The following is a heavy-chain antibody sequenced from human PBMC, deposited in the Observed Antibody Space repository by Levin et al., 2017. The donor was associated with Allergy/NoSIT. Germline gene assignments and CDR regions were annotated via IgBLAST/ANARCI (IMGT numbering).Heavy chain of an antibody. CDR1: GYTFISYD. Sequence: ASVKVSCKASGYTFISYDIIWVRQATEQGLEWMGWIDPRSGKTGYAQKFQGRVTMSTSSSVSAAYMELSSLRSEDTAVYYCARAAISGTTSFYHYYHGMDVWGQGTTVTVS. CDR2: IDPRSGKT. CDR3: ARAAISGTTSFYHYYHGMDV. D-gene: IGHD1-14*01. J-gene: IGHJ6*02. V-gene: IGHV1-8*01.